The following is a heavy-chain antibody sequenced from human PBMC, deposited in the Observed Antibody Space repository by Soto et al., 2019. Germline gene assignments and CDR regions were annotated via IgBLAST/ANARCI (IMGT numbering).Heavy chain of an antibody. CDR2: ISGSGGST. CDR1: GFTFSSYA. Sequence: GGSLRLSCAASGFTFSSYAMSWVRQAPGKGLEWVSAISGSGGSTYYADSVKGRFTVSRDNSKNTLYLQMNSLRAEDTAVYYCAKDGLGFGELPYSDYWGQGTLVTVSS. V-gene: IGHV3-23*01. CDR3: AKDGLGFGELPYSDY. D-gene: IGHD3-10*01. J-gene: IGHJ4*02.